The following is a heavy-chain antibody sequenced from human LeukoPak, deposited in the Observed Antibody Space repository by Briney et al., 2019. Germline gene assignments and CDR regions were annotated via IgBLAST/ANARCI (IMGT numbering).Heavy chain of an antibody. CDR2: IYTRGST. CDR1: GGSVSSYY. CDR3: AGEGHYYDSSGYYYGGEDY. D-gene: IGHD3-22*01. J-gene: IGHJ4*02. Sequence: SETLSLTCTVSGGSVSSYYWSWIRQPAGKGLEWIGRIYTRGSTKYNPSHKSRVTKSVATSKNQLSLKLSSVTAADKAVYYCAGEGHYYDSSGYYYGGEDYWGQGTLVTVSS. V-gene: IGHV4-4*07.